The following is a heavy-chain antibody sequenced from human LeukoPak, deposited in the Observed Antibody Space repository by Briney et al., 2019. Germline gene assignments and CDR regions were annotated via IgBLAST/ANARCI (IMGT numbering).Heavy chain of an antibody. CDR3: SKYCSGGSCSIDY. D-gene: IGHD2-15*01. V-gene: IGHV3-49*04. J-gene: IGHJ4*02. CDR2: IRSKAYGGTT. CDR1: GFTFSSYW. Sequence: TGGSLRLSCAASGFTFSSYWMSWVRQAPGKGREGVGFIRSKAYGGTTEYAASVKGRFTISRDDSKSIAYLQMNSLKTEDTAVYYCSKYCSGGSCSIDYWGQGTLVTVSS.